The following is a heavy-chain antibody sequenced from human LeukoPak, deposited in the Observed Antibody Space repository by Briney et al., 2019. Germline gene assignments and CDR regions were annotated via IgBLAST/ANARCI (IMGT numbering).Heavy chain of an antibody. CDR2: ISWNSGSI. CDR1: GFTFDDYA. CDR3: AALDSGNYYGDY. Sequence: GGSLRLSCAASGFTFDDYAMHWVRQAPGQGLEWVSGISWNSGSIGYADSVKGRFTISRDNAKNSLYLQMNSLRPEDTALYCCAALDSGNYYGDYWGQGTLVTVSS. V-gene: IGHV3-9*01. D-gene: IGHD1-26*01. J-gene: IGHJ4*02.